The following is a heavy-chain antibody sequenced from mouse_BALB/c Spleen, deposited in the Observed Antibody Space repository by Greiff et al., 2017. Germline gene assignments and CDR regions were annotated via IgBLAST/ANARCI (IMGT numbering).Heavy chain of an antibody. CDR1: GYSFPRYW. CDR2: IDPSNSEN. V-gene: IGHV1S127*01. D-gene: IGHD2-1*01. Sequence: VQLQQSGPELVRPGASVKMSCKASGYSFPRYWMHWVEPRPGQGLEWIGMIDPSNSENRLNQKFKDKATLNVDKSSNTAYMQLSSLTSEDSAVYYCARAVYGNYEAWFAYWGQGTLVTVSA. J-gene: IGHJ3*01. CDR3: ARAVYGNYEAWFAY.